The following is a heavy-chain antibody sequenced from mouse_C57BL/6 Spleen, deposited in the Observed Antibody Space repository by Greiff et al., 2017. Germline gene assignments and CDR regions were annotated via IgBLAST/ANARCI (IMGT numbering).Heavy chain of an antibody. CDR2: IDPETGGT. J-gene: IGHJ1*03. Sequence: VQLQQSGAELVRPGASVTLSCKASGYTFTDYEMHWVKQTPVHGLEWIGAIDPETGGTAYNQKFKGKAILTADKSSSTAYMELRSLTSEDSAVYYCTKNVDWYFDVWGTGTTVTVSS. CDR1: GYTFTDYE. CDR3: TKNVDWYFDV. V-gene: IGHV1-15*01.